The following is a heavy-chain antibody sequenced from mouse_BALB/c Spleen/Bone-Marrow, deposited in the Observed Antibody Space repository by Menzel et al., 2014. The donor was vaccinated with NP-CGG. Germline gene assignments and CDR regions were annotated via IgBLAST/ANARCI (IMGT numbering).Heavy chain of an antibody. CDR3: ARDSFLITRALDY. D-gene: IGHD2-4*01. Sequence: VKLVESGPGLVAPSQSLSITCTVSGFSLTGYGVSWVRQPPGKGLEWLGMIWGDGSTDYNSALKSRLSITMGNSKSQVFLKMSSLQTDDTARYYCARDSFLITRALDYWGQGTSVTVSS. V-gene: IGHV2-6-7*01. J-gene: IGHJ4*01. CDR1: GFSLTGYG. CDR2: IWGDGST.